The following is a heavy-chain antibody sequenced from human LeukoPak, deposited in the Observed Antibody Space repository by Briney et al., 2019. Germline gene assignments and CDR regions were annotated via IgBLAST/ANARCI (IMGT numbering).Heavy chain of an antibody. J-gene: IGHJ5*02. Sequence: ASVKVSCKASGYTFTSYDINWVRQATGQGLEWMGWMNPNSGNTGYAQKFQGRVNMTRNTSISTAYMELSSLRSEDTAVYYCARTYYDILTGYFPWGQGTLVTVSS. CDR2: MNPNSGNT. D-gene: IGHD3-9*01. CDR1: GYTFTSYD. V-gene: IGHV1-8*01. CDR3: ARTYYDILTGYFP.